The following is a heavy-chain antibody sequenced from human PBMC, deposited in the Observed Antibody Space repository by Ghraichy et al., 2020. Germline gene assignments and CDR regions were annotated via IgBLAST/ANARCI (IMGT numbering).Heavy chain of an antibody. CDR2: ISGSGGST. Sequence: GGSLRLSCAASGFTFSSYAMSWVRQAPGKGLEWVSSISGSGGSTYYADSVKGRFTISRDNSKNTLYLQMNSLRAEDTAVYYCPHDSSGYYGYFDYWGQGTLVTVSS. CDR3: PHDSSGYYGYFDY. V-gene: IGHV3-23*01. D-gene: IGHD3-22*01. CDR1: GFTFSSYA. J-gene: IGHJ4*02.